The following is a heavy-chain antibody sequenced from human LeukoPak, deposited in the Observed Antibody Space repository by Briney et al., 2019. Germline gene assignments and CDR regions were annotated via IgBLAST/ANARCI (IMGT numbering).Heavy chain of an antibody. CDR2: IYYSGST. CDR1: GGSISSGGYY. V-gene: IGHV4-31*03. J-gene: IGHJ4*02. CDR3: ARDLVDYLDY. Sequence: SETLSLTCTVSGGSISSGGYYWSWIRQHPGKGLEWIGYIYYSGSTYYNPSLKSRVTISVDTSKNQFSLKLSSVTAADTAVYYCARDLVDYLDYWGQGTLVTVSS. D-gene: IGHD2-8*02.